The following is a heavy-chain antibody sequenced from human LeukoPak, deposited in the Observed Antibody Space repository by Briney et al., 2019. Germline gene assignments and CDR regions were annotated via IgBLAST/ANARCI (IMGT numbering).Heavy chain of an antibody. J-gene: IGHJ5*02. V-gene: IGHV4-59*01. Sequence: SETLSLTCTVPGGSISSYYWSWIRQPPGKGLEWIGYIYYSGSTNYNPSLKSRVTISVDTSKNQFSLKLSSVTAADTAVYYCARDVSRGDMRFDPWGQGTLVTVSS. CDR3: ARDVSRGDMRFDP. CDR2: IYYSGST. CDR1: GGSISSYY. D-gene: IGHD3-16*01.